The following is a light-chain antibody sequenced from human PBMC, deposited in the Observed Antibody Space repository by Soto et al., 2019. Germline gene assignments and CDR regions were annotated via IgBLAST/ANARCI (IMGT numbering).Light chain of an antibody. Sequence: EIVLTLSPGTLSLSPGERATLSCRASQSVSSSYLAWYQQKPGQATRLLIYGASSRATGIPDRFSGSGSGTDFTLTISRLEPEDFAVYYCQQYGSSPRYTFGQGTKLEIK. J-gene: IGKJ2*01. V-gene: IGKV3-20*01. CDR1: QSVSSSY. CDR3: QQYGSSPRYT. CDR2: GAS.